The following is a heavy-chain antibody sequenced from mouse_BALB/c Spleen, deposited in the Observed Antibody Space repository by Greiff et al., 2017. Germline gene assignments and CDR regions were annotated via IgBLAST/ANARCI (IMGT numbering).Heavy chain of an antibody. V-gene: IGHV1-37*01. D-gene: IGHD1-1*01. CDR1: GYSFTGYF. J-gene: IGHJ4*01. CDR3: GRGDYYGSSYGAMDY. Sequence: EVQLQESGPELVKPGASVKISCKASGYSFTGYFMNWVKQSHGKSLEWIGRINPYNGDTFYNQKFKGKATLTVDKSSSTAHMELLSLTSEDSAVYYCGRGDYYGSSYGAMDYWGQGTSVTVSS. CDR2: INPYNGDT.